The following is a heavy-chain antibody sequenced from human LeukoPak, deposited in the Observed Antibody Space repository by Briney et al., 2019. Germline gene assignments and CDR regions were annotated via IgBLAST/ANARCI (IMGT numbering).Heavy chain of an antibody. V-gene: IGHV1-2*02. CDR1: GYSFTSYY. Sequence: ASVKVSCKASGYSFTSYYMHWVRQAPGQGLEWMGWINPNSGGTNYAQKFQGRVTMTRDTSISTAYMELSRLRSDDTAVYYCARSPSWVDAFDIWGQGTMVTVSS. J-gene: IGHJ3*02. CDR3: ARSPSWVDAFDI. CDR2: INPNSGGT. D-gene: IGHD3-16*01.